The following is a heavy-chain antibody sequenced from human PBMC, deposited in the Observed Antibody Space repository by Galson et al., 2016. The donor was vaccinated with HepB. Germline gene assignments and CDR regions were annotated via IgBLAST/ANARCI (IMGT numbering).Heavy chain of an antibody. D-gene: IGHD3-10*01. CDR1: GFNFDDYG. CDR2: ISWNSRSI. J-gene: IGHJ4*02. Sequence: SLRLSCAASGFNFDDYGMHWVRQAPGKGLEWVSGISWNSRSIGYADSVEGRFTISRDNAKKSLYLQMESLRPEDTAEYDCAKGRWELTRDYFDCWGQGTLVTVSS. V-gene: IGHV3-9*01. CDR3: AKGRWELTRDYFDC.